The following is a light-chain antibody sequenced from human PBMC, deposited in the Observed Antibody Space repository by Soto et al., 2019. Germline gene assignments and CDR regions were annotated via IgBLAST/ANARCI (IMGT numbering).Light chain of an antibody. Sequence: QSALTQPASVSGSPGQSITISCTGTSSGVGSYNLVSWYQQHPGKAPKLMIYEVSKRPSGVSNRFSGSQSGNTASLTISGLQAEDEADYYCCSYAGSSTYVFGTGTKLTVL. CDR1: SSGVGSYNL. J-gene: IGLJ1*01. CDR3: CSYAGSSTYV. CDR2: EVS. V-gene: IGLV2-23*02.